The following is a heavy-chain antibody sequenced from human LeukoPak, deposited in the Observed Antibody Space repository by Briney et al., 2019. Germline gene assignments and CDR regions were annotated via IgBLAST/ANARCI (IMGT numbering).Heavy chain of an antibody. J-gene: IGHJ5*02. CDR2: INPNSGGT. CDR3: ARGRTTGTTALGWFDP. V-gene: IGHV1-2*02. CDR1: GYTFTGYY. Sequence: ASVKVSCKASGYTFTGYYMHWVRQAPGQGLEWMGWINPNSGGTNYAQKFQGRVTMTRDTSISTAYMELSSLRSDDTAVYYCARGRTTGTTALGWFDPWGQGTLVTVSS. D-gene: IGHD1-1*01.